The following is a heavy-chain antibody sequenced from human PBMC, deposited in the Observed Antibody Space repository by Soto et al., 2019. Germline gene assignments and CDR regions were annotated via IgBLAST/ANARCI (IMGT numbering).Heavy chain of an antibody. CDR2: VNPSGGHT. CDR1: GDTFTDYY. Sequence: QVQLVQSGAEVKKPGASVKVSCKASGDTFTDYYIHWVRQAPGQGLEWMGTVNPSGGHTTYAQHFLGRMTMTRDTPTSTLYMKLTSLTSEDTVVDDCARGGHVVRVTAALDFWGQGTLVTVSS. J-gene: IGHJ4*02. D-gene: IGHD2-21*02. CDR3: ARGGHVVRVTAALDF. V-gene: IGHV1-46*01.